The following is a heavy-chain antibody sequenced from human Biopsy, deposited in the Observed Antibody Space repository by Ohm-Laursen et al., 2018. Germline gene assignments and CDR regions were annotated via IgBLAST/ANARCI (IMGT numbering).Heavy chain of an antibody. CDR3: ARDQRTHRTHYYFDL. CDR1: GFTLSSYW. J-gene: IGHJ2*01. D-gene: IGHD1-14*01. V-gene: IGHV3-7*01. Sequence: SLRLSCSASGFTLSSYWMNWVRQAPGKGLEWVANIKEDGGEKYYVDSIKGRFTISRDNARNSLSLQMNSLRAEDTAVYYCARDQRTHRTHYYFDLWGRGTLVTVTS. CDR2: IKEDGGEK.